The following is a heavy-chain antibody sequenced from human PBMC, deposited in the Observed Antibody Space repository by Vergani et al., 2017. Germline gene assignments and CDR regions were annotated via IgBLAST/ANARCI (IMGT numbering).Heavy chain of an antibody. CDR1: GYTFSNYY. V-gene: IGHV1-46*03. Sequence: HVQVVQSGAEVKKSGASVKVSCKTSGYTFSNYYMHWVRQAPGQGLEWMGIINPSGGHTNYAQKFQGRVTMTRDTSTSTVYMELSSLRSEDTAIYYCAKGDYGIFTGFRNWGQGTLVTVSA. D-gene: IGHD3-9*01. CDR2: INPSGGHT. J-gene: IGHJ4*02. CDR3: AKGDYGIFTGFRN.